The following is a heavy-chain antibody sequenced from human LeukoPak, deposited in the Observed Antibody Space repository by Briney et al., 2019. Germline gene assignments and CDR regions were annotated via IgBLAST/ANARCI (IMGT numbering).Heavy chain of an antibody. CDR3: AVLGGNSHSYNY. D-gene: IGHD4-23*01. CDR2: IYYSGST. CDR1: GGSISSYY. V-gene: IGHV4-59*01. J-gene: IGHJ4*02. Sequence: SETLSLTCTVSGGSISSYYWSWIRQPPGKGLEWIGYIYYSGSTNYDPSPKSRVTISVDTSKNQFSLKLSSVTAADTAVYYCAVLGGNSHSYNYWGQGTLVTVSS.